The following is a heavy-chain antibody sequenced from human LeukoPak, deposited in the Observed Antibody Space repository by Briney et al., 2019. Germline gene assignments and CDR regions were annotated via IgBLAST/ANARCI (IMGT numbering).Heavy chain of an antibody. Sequence: GGSLRLSCTASGFTFGDYPITWFRQAPGKGLEWVGFIRSKTHGGTTEYAASVKGRFTISGDDSKNIAYLQMNSLKTEDTAMYYRTSSYRSGWYGQYWGQGTLVTVSS. V-gene: IGHV3-49*03. D-gene: IGHD6-19*01. J-gene: IGHJ4*02. CDR3: TSSYRSGWYGQY. CDR1: GFTFGDYP. CDR2: IRSKTHGGTT.